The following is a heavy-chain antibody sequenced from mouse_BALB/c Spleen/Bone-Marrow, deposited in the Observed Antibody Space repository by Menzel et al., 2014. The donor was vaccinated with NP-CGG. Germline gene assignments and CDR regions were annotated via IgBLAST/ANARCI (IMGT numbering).Heavy chain of an antibody. CDR3: ARFYRYDGFAY. D-gene: IGHD2-14*01. J-gene: IGHJ3*01. CDR2: INPSTGYT. CDR1: GYTFTNYW. V-gene: IGHV1-7*01. Sequence: QVQLQQSGAELAKPGASVKMPCKASGYTFTNYWMHWVKQRPGQGLEWIGYINPSTGYTEYNQKFKDKATLTADKSSSTAYMQLSSLTSEDSAVYYCARFYRYDGFAYWGQGTLVTVSA.